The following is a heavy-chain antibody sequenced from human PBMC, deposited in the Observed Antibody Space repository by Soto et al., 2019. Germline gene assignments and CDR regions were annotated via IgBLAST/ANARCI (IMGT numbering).Heavy chain of an antibody. V-gene: IGHV4-59*01. CDR1: GGSISSYY. J-gene: IGHJ3*02. CDR3: ARTDPHDAFDI. Sequence: SETLSLTCTVSGGSISSYYWSWIRQPPGKGLEWIGYIYYSGSTNYNPSLKSRVTISVDTSKNQFSLKLSSVTAADTAVYYCARTDPHDAFDIWGQGTMVTVSS. CDR2: IYYSGST.